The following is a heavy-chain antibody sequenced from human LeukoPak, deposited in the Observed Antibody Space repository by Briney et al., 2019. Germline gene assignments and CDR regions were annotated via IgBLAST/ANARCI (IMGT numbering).Heavy chain of an antibody. Sequence: PSETLSLTCTVPGGSISSGGYYWSWIRQHPGKGLEWIGYIYYSGSTYYNPSLKSRVTISVGTSKNQFSLKLSSVTAADTAVYYCARVGYSYGSAFDYWGQGTLSPSPQ. CDR3: ARVGYSYGSAFDY. J-gene: IGHJ4*02. CDR1: GGSISSGGYY. V-gene: IGHV4-31*03. D-gene: IGHD5-18*01. CDR2: IYYSGST.